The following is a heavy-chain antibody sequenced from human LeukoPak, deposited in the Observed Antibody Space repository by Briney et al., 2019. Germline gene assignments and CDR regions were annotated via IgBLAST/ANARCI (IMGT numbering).Heavy chain of an antibody. CDR3: ASGGYSNAY. V-gene: IGHV3-74*01. CDR2: VNTEGSST. CDR1: GSTFSSYW. D-gene: IGHD4-11*01. Sequence: GGSLRLSCAASGSTFSSYWMQWVRHAPGKGLVWVARVNTEGSSTSYADSVKGRFTISRDNAKKMLYMQMNSLGAEDTAVYYCASGGYSNAYWGQGTLVTVSS. J-gene: IGHJ4*02.